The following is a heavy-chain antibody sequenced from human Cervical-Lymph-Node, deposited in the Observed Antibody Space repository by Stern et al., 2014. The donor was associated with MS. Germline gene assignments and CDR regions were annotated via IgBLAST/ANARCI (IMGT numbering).Heavy chain of an antibody. CDR2: SYPVDSEA. CDR3: ARQTTAWASDV. CDR1: GYKFSIYW. V-gene: IGHV5-51*01. Sequence: QLVQSGAELIRPGESLKISCKGSGYKFSIYWIAWVRQMPGKGLEGMGISYPVDSEARSSPSFQGRVTMSADKSTSTAYLQWSSLNASDTAMYFCARQTTAWASDVWGQGTLVTVSS. J-gene: IGHJ4*02. D-gene: IGHD1-14*01.